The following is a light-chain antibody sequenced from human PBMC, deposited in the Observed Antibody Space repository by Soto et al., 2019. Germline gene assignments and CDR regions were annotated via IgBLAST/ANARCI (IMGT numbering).Light chain of an antibody. Sequence: DIQMTQSPSSLSASVGDRVTITCRASQGMSSYLAWYQQKPGKVPKLLIYSASTLQSGVPSRFSGSGSGTDCTLTISSLQPEDVATYYCQKCNSAPFTFGPGTKVDIK. CDR2: SAS. CDR1: QGMSSY. V-gene: IGKV1-27*01. CDR3: QKCNSAPFT. J-gene: IGKJ3*01.